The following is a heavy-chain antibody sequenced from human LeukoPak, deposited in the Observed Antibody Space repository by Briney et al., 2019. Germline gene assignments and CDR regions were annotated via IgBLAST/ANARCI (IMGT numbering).Heavy chain of an antibody. Sequence: GGSLRLSCAASGFTFDDYAMHWVRQAPGKGLEGVSGISWNSGSIGYADSVKGRFTISRDNAKNSLYLQMNSLRAEDTAVYYCAKLFWSGRYNWFDPWGQGTLVTVSS. CDR2: ISWNSGSI. CDR1: GFTFDDYA. D-gene: IGHD3-3*01. CDR3: AKLFWSGRYNWFDP. J-gene: IGHJ5*02. V-gene: IGHV3-9*01.